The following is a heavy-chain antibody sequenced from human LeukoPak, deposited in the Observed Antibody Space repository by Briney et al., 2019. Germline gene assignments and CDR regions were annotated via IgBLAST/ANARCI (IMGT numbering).Heavy chain of an antibody. J-gene: IGHJ4*02. CDR1: GFTFSSYA. CDR3: AKDPSYDILTGYSYFDY. V-gene: IGHV3-23*01. Sequence: GGSLRLSCAASGFTFSSYAMSWVHQAPGKGLEWVSAISGSGGSTYYADSVKGRFTISRDNSKNTLYLQMNSLRAEDTAVYYCAKDPSYDILTGYSYFDYWGQGTLVTGSS. CDR2: ISGSGGST. D-gene: IGHD3-9*01.